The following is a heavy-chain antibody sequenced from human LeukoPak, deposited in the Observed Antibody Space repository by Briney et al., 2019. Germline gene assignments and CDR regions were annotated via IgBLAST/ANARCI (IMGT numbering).Heavy chain of an antibody. CDR1: GGSISSDY. CDR2: ISYSGRT. V-gene: IGHV4-59*01. Sequence: PSETLSLTCTVSGGSISSDYWSWIRQPPGKGLEWIGYISYSGRTNYNPSLKSRVSISVDTSKNQFALNLSSVTAADTAVYYCARDRFPYYWGQGTLVTVSS. CDR3: ARDRFPYY. D-gene: IGHD3-16*01. J-gene: IGHJ4*02.